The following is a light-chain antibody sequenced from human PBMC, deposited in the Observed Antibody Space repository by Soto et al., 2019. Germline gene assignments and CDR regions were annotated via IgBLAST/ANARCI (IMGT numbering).Light chain of an antibody. V-gene: IGLV2-14*01. CDR3: SSYTSSSTPYV. CDR1: NSDVGGYSY. CDR2: EVS. J-gene: IGLJ1*01. Sequence: ALTQPASVSGSPGQSITISCTGTNSDVGGYSYVSWYQQHPVKAPKLMIYEVSNRPSGVSNRFSGSKSGNTASLTISGLQAEDEADYYCSSYTSSSTPYVFGTGTKVTVL.